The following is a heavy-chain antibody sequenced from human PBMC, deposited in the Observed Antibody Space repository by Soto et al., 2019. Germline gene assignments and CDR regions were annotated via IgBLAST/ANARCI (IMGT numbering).Heavy chain of an antibody. Sequence: QVQLQESGPGLVKPSQTLSLTCTVSGGSISSGGYYWSWIRQHPGKGLEWIGYIYYSGSTYYNPSLKSRVTISVDTSKNQFSLKLSSVTAADTAVYYCAREKDAFWSGYQKPWDVWGKGTTVTVSS. CDR3: AREKDAFWSGYQKPWDV. CDR2: IYYSGST. V-gene: IGHV4-31*03. D-gene: IGHD3-3*01. CDR1: GGSISSGGYY. J-gene: IGHJ6*04.